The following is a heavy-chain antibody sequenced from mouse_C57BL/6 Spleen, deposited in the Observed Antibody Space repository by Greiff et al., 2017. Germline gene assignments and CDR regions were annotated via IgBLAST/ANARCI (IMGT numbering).Heavy chain of an antibody. J-gene: IGHJ2*01. D-gene: IGHD3-1*01. V-gene: IGHV1-80*01. CDR2: IYPGDGDT. CDR1: GYAFSSYW. Sequence: VKLVESGAELVKPGASVKISCKASGYAFSSYWMNWVKQRPGKGLEWIGQIYPGDGDTNYNGKFKGKATLTADKSSSTAYMQLSSLTSEDSAVYFCARSGAIRDYFDYWGQGTTLTVSS. CDR3: ARSGAIRDYFDY.